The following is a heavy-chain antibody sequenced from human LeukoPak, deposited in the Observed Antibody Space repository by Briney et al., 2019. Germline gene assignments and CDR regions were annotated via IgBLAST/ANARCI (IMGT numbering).Heavy chain of an antibody. CDR2: IYTSGRT. D-gene: IGHD3-10*01. CDR1: GGSISSYY. J-gene: IGHJ4*02. Sequence: SETLSLTCTVSGGSISSYYWSWIRQPAGKGLEWIGRIYTSGRTNYNPSLKSRVTMSVDTSKNQFSLKLSSVTAADTAVYYCARVIYYGSGSYYMDYWGQGTLVTVSS. CDR3: ARVIYYGSGSYYMDY. V-gene: IGHV4-4*07.